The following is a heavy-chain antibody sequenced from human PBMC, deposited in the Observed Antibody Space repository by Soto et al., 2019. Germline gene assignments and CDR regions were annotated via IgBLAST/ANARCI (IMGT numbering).Heavy chain of an antibody. CDR2: IYYGGSI. V-gene: IGHV4-59*01. Sequence: SETLSLTCTVSGDSISSYYWTWIRQPPGKGLEWIAFIYYGGSINYNPSLKSRVAISVDTSKNQFSLKLSSVTAADTAVHYCARRWGANFDYWGQGTLVTVS. J-gene: IGHJ4*02. CDR1: GDSISSYY. CDR3: ARRWGANFDY. D-gene: IGHD3-16*01.